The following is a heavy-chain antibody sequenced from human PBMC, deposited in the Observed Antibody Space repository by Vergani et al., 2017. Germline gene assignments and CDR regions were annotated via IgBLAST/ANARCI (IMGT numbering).Heavy chain of an antibody. CDR3: TRSPGAAEKGAIYYGMDV. CDR2: IRSKAYGGTT. J-gene: IGHJ6*02. CDR1: GFTFGDYA. V-gene: IGHV3-49*04. Sequence: VQLVESGGGLVQPGRSLRLSCTASGFTFGDYAMSWVRQAPGKGLEWVGFIRSKAYGGTTEYAASVKGRFTSARDDSKSISYLQLNSLKTEDTAVYYCTRSPGAAEKGAIYYGMDVWGQGTTVTVSS. D-gene: IGHD7-27*01.